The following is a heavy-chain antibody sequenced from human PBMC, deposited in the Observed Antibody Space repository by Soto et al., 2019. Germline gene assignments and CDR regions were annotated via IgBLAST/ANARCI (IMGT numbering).Heavy chain of an antibody. CDR2: VHPRRGTA. Sequence: QAQLLQSGAEMKKPGASVKVSCKASGYTFINYFIHWVRQAPGQGLEWIGIVHPRRGTADYAQKFQGRVTLSAAMSTRTVYMDLSSLRSEDTAVYYCARPLIGNTVDLWGQGTTVIVSS. V-gene: IGHV1-46*01. CDR1: GYTFINYF. J-gene: IGHJ3*01. D-gene: IGHD1-7*01. CDR3: ARPLIGNTVDL.